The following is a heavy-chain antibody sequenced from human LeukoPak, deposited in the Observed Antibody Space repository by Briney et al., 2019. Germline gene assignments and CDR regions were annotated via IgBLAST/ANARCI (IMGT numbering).Heavy chain of an antibody. CDR3: ARHGLGSSWFGFDY. Sequence: GESLKISCKGSGYTFTTYWIGWVHQMPGKGLEWMGIIYPGDSDPRYSPSFQGQVTISADKSISTAYLQRSSLKASDSAMYYCARHGLGSSWFGFDYWGQGTLVTASS. J-gene: IGHJ4*02. D-gene: IGHD6-13*01. CDR2: IYPGDSDP. CDR1: GYTFTTYW. V-gene: IGHV5-51*07.